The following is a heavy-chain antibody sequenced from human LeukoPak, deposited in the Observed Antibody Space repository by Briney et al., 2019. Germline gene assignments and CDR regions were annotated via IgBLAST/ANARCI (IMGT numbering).Heavy chain of an antibody. V-gene: IGHV3-30*02. Sequence: PGGSLRLSCAASGFTFRTSGMHWVRQARGKGLEWVAFIQYHGRDKYYADSVKGRFTISRDNSKNTLYMEVNSLRAEDTAVYYCAREGGRTVAGTFDNWGQGTLVTVSS. D-gene: IGHD6-19*01. CDR3: AREGGRTVAGTFDN. CDR1: GFTFRTSG. J-gene: IGHJ4*02. CDR2: IQYHGRDK.